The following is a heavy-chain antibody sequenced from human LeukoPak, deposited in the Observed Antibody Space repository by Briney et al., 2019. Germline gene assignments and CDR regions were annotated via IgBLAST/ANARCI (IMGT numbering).Heavy chain of an antibody. CDR2: IFYSGST. J-gene: IGHJ5*02. Sequence: PSETLSLTCTVSGGSISSSRFYWGWVRQPPGKGLEWIGSIFYSGSTYYNPSLKSRVTISVDTSRNQFSLKLSSVTAADTAVYYCARDDVRGFSWGQGTLVTVSS. CDR3: ARDDVRGFS. V-gene: IGHV4-39*02. CDR1: GGSISSSRFY.